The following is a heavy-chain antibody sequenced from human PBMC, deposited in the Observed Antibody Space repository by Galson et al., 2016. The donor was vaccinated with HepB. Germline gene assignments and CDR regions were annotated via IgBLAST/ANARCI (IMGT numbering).Heavy chain of an antibody. CDR2: ITGSGDTT. CDR1: GFTFSSYA. Sequence: SLRLSCAASGFTFSSYAMHWVRQAPGKGLEYLSAITGSGDTTYYANSVKGRFTISRDNSENTLYLQMGSLRAEDMAVYYCARDTLSSPWYLDYWGQGTLVTVSS. D-gene: IGHD2-2*01. CDR3: ARDTLSSPWYLDY. J-gene: IGHJ4*02. V-gene: IGHV3-64*01.